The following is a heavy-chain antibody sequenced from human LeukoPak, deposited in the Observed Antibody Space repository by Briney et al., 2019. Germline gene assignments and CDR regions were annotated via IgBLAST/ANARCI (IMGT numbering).Heavy chain of an antibody. J-gene: IGHJ6*01. CDR3: SGPLSGCVRPYYNGMDV. CDR2: INHSGST. V-gene: IGHV4-34*01. CDR1: GGSFSGYY. D-gene: IGHD4/OR15-4a*01. Sequence: WGTLSLTCAVSGGSFSGYYWSWIRQPPGKGLEWVGEINHSGSTNYKPSLMSRVTISVSRSNNQFSLQLIYEPAADTAVYYFSGPLSGCVRPYYNGMDVLGQGTTGTVSS.